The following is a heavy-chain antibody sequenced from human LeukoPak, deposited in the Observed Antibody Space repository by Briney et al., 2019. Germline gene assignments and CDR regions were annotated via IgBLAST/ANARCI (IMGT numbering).Heavy chain of an antibody. CDR3: ARASIAAAGNVDY. J-gene: IGHJ4*02. CDR1: GFTFSSYA. D-gene: IGHD6-13*01. V-gene: IGHV3-21*01. CDR2: ISSSSSYI. Sequence: PGGSLRLSCAASGFTFSSYAMSWVRQAPGKGLEWVSSISSSSSYIYYADSVKGRFTISRDNAKNSLYLQMNSLRAEDTAVYYCARASIAAAGNVDYWGQGTLVTVSS.